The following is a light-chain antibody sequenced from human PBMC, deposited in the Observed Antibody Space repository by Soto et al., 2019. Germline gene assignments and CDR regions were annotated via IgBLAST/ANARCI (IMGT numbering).Light chain of an antibody. CDR1: QDINNY. CDR2: DVL. V-gene: IGKV1-33*01. CDR3: QQYDKLPIT. J-gene: IGKJ5*01. Sequence: EIQITQSPSSLSASVGDRVTISCQASQDINNYLNWFQQKPGKAPKLLIYDVLNLETGAPSRFSGSGSGAYFTLTISSLQPEDIATYYCQQYDKLPITFGQGTRLEIK.